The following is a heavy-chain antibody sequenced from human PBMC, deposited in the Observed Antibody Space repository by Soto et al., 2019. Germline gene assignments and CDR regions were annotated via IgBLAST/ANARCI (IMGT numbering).Heavy chain of an antibody. CDR1: GGAFNGYY. V-gene: IGHV4-34*01. J-gene: IGHJ4*02. Sequence: QVHLQQWGAGLLKPSETLSLTCAVNGGAFNGYYWTWIPQSPGKGLQWIGEINHSGTVDYNPSLKIRVTFSIDTSKKQFSLTLTSVTAADTAVYYCARAGAALVRGSIGGFDYWGQGTLVTVSS. CDR3: ARAGAALVRGSIGGFDY. CDR2: INHSGTV. D-gene: IGHD3-10*01.